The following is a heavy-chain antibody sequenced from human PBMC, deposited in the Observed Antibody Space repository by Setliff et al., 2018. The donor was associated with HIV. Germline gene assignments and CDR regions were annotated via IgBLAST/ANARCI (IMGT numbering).Heavy chain of an antibody. CDR3: ARLMLEVTVTTVWFDP. CDR1: GYTLTSYG. D-gene: IGHD4-17*01. Sequence: GASVKVSCKASGYTLTSYGISWVRQAPGQGLEWMGWISAYNGNTNYAQKLQGRVTMTTDTSTSTAYMELRSLRSDDTAVYYCARLMLEVTVTTVWFDPWGQGTLVTVSS. CDR2: ISAYNGNT. V-gene: IGHV1-18*01. J-gene: IGHJ5*02.